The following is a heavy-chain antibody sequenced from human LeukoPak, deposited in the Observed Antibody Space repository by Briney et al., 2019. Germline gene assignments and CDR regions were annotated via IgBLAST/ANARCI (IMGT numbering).Heavy chain of an antibody. CDR3: ARGQAAAGKYYFDY. D-gene: IGHD6-13*01. Sequence: GGSLRLSCAASGFTFSSYGMHWVRQAPGKGLEWVTFIHYDGSNYKGYADSVKGRFTVSGDSSKNTLYLQMNSLRAEDTALYHCARGQAAAGKYYFDYWGQGTLVTVSS. CDR2: IHYDGSNYK. V-gene: IGHV3-30*02. J-gene: IGHJ4*02. CDR1: GFTFSSYG.